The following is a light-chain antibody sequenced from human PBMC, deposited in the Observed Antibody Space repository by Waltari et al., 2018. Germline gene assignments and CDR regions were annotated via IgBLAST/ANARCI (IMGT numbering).Light chain of an antibody. CDR1: QSLTKD. CDR3: QQYNNWPPWT. V-gene: IGKV3-15*01. J-gene: IGKJ1*01. CDR2: GAD. Sequence: EVVLTQSPAALSVSPGETATLPCSASQSLTKDLAWYQQKPGQPPRLLTFGADTRATGVPARFSGSGFGTEFILTITNLQSEDFAFYYCQQYNNWPPWTFGQGTRVEIK.